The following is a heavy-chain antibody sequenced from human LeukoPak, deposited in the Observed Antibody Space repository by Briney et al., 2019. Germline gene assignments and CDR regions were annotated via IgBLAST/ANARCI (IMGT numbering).Heavy chain of an antibody. CDR1: GFTFSSYW. CDR2: INSDGSST. D-gene: IGHD3-3*01. J-gene: IGHJ4*02. V-gene: IGHV3-74*01. CDR3: ARDGRWRVDPRSY. Sequence: GGSLRLSCAASGFTFSSYWMHWVRQAPGKGPVWVSRINSDGSSTSYADSVKGRFNISRDNAKNTLYLQMNSLRAEDTAVYYCARDGRWRVDPRSYWGQGTLVTVSS.